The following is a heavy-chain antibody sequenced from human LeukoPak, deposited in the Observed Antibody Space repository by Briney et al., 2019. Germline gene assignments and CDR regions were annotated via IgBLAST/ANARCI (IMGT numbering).Heavy chain of an antibody. CDR2: INPNSGGT. D-gene: IGHD2-2*01. CDR3: ARASDPILYYYMDV. V-gene: IGHV1-2*02. Sequence: ASVKVSCKASGYTFTGYYIHWVRQAPGQGLEWMGWINPNSGGTNYAQKFQGRVTMTRDTSISTAYMELSRLRSDDTAVYYCARASDPILYYYMDVWGKGTTVTVSS. CDR1: GYTFTGYY. J-gene: IGHJ6*03.